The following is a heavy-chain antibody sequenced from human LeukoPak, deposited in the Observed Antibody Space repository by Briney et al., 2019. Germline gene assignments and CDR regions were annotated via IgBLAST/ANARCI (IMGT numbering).Heavy chain of an antibody. J-gene: IGHJ4*02. CDR1: GVSISSYF. D-gene: IGHD3-22*01. CDR3: ARDSYYYDSSGYRGFDY. Sequence: SETLSLTCTVSGVSISSYFWSWIRQPAGKGLEWIGRIHTTGSTNYNPSLKSRVTMSVDTSKNQFSLKLSSVTAADTTVYYCARDSYYYDSSGYRGFDYWGQGTLVTVSS. V-gene: IGHV4-4*07. CDR2: IHTTGST.